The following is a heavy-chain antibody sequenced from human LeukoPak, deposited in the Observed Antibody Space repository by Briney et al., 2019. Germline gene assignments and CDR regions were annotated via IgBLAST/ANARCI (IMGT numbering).Heavy chain of an antibody. Sequence: SETLSLTCTVSGGSINNYYGIWIRQPPGKGLEWIGYIHYSGSTNYNPSFKSRVTISLDTSKNQFSLKLRSVTAADTAVYYCARSPGGHFDYWGQGTLVTVSS. CDR3: ARSPGGHFDY. CDR2: IHYSGST. D-gene: IGHD6-25*01. V-gene: IGHV4-59*08. J-gene: IGHJ4*02. CDR1: GGSINNYY.